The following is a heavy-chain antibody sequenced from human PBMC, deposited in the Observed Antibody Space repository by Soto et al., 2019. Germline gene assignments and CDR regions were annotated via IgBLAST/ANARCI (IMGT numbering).Heavy chain of an antibody. J-gene: IGHJ4*02. CDR2: INHSGST. D-gene: IGHD6-19*01. Sequence: PLSLTCAVYGGSFSGYYWSWIRQPPGKGLEWIGEINHSGSTNYNPSLKSRVTISVDTSKNQFSLKLSSVTAADTAVYYCAREGGEPKTGYSSGPPSNWGQGTLVTVSS. CDR1: GGSFSGYY. CDR3: AREGGEPKTGYSSGPPSN. V-gene: IGHV4-34*01.